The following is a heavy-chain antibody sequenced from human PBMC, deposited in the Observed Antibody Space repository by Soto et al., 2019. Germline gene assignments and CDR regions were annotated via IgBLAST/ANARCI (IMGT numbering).Heavy chain of an antibody. CDR1: GFTFSSYG. Sequence: GESLRLSCAASGFTFSSYGMHWVRQAPGKGLEWVAVIWYDGSNKYYADSVKGRFTISRDNSKNTLYLQMNSLRAEDTAVYYCARAGIAAAGTFPWFDPWGQGTLVTVSS. CDR3: ARAGIAAAGTFPWFDP. D-gene: IGHD6-13*01. CDR2: IWYDGSNK. J-gene: IGHJ5*02. V-gene: IGHV3-33*01.